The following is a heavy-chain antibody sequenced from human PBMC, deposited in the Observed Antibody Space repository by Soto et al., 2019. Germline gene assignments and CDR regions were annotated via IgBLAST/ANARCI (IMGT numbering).Heavy chain of an antibody. CDR2: IGSNGGST. CDR1: GFTFLSYA. V-gene: IGHV3-64D*06. D-gene: IGHD1-7*01. CDR3: VKDQDWNYASNDAFDI. Sequence: LRLSCSASGFTFLSYAMHWVRQAPGKGLEYVSAIGSNGGSTYYADSVKGRFTISRDNSKNTLYLQMSSLRAEDTAMYYCVKDQDWNYASNDAFDIWGQGTMVTVSS. J-gene: IGHJ3*02.